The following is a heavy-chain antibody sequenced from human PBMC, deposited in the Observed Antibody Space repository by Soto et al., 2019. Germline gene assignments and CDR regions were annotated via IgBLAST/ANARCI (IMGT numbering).Heavy chain of an antibody. Sequence: GASVKVSCKASGYTFTSYGISWVRQAPGQGLEWMGWISAYNGNTNYAQKLQGRVTMTTDTSTSTAYMELRSLSSDDTDVSYCARELSGGYDFWSGYWGPNWFDPWGQGTLVTVYS. CDR3: ARELSGGYDFWSGYWGPNWFDP. CDR2: ISAYNGNT. D-gene: IGHD3-3*01. CDR1: GYTFTSYG. J-gene: IGHJ5*02. V-gene: IGHV1-18*04.